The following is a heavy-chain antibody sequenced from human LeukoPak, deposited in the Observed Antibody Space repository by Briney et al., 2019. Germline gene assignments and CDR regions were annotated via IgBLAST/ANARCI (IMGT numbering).Heavy chain of an antibody. D-gene: IGHD6-19*01. CDR2: IIPIFGTA. V-gene: IGHV1-69*05. J-gene: IGHJ4*02. CDR1: GGTFSSYA. Sequence: SVKVSCKASGGTFSSYAISWVRQAPGQGLEWMGRIIPIFGTANYAQKFQGRVTITTDESTSTAYMELSSLRSEDTAVYYCARGLRWAGTFDYWGQGTLVTVSS. CDR3: ARGLRWAGTFDY.